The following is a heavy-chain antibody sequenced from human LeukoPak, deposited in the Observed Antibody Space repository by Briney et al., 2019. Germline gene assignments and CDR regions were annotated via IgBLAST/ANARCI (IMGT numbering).Heavy chain of an antibody. CDR1: GGSISSYY. Sequence: MPSETLSLTCTVSGGSISSYYWIWIRQPPGKGLEWIGYIYYSGNTNYNPSLKSRVTISLDTSRNQFSLNLNSVTAADTAVYYCARDRLRLLPAFDIWGQGTMVTVSS. CDR3: ARDRLRLLPAFDI. V-gene: IGHV4-59*12. D-gene: IGHD6-19*01. J-gene: IGHJ3*02. CDR2: IYYSGNT.